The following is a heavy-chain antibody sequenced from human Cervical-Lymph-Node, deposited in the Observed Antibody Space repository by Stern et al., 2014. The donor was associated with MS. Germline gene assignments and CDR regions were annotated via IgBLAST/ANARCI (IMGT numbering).Heavy chain of an antibody. CDR3: ARGSSNWYTLYYFDS. J-gene: IGHJ4*02. V-gene: IGHV3-7*01. CDR2: IRQDGSER. D-gene: IGHD6-13*01. Sequence: EVQLVESGGGFVQPGGSLRLSCAASGFPFSNYWMTWVRQAPGKGLEWVANIRQDGSERYYVDSVKGRFTISRVNAEDSLYLQLNSLVPEDTAVYYCARGSSNWYTLYYFDSWGQGTLVTISS. CDR1: GFPFSNYW.